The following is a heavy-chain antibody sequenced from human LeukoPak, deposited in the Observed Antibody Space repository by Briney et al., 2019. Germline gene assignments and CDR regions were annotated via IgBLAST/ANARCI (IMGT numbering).Heavy chain of an antibody. D-gene: IGHD2-15*01. CDR3: ARDSSDY. J-gene: IGHJ4*02. Sequence: GGSLRLSCAASGFIFSDYYMTWMRQAPGKGLERVSYISRSGSTKYYADSVKGRFTITRDNAKNLLYLQMNSLRAEDTAVYYYARDSSDYWGQGTLVTVSS. CDR1: GFIFSDYY. V-gene: IGHV3-11*01. CDR2: ISRSGSTK.